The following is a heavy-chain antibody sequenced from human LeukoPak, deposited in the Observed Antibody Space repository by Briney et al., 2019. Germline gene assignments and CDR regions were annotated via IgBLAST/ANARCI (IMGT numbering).Heavy chain of an antibody. CDR3: ARGEGSGWFQYFQH. J-gene: IGHJ1*01. Sequence: SETLSLTCAVSGGSISSNSYYWGWIRQPPGKGLEWIGSIYYSGSTYYNPSLKSRVTISVDTSKNQFSLKLSSVTAADTAVYYCARGEGSGWFQYFQHWGQGTLVTVSS. CDR2: IYYSGST. V-gene: IGHV4-39*07. D-gene: IGHD6-19*01. CDR1: GGSISSNSYY.